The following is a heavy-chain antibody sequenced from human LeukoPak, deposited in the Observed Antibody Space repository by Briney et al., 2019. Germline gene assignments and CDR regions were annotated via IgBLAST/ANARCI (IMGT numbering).Heavy chain of an antibody. CDR1: SGSISSYY. CDR2: VYYSGNT. J-gene: IGHJ3*02. Sequence: SETLSLTCTVSSGSISSYYWSWIRQPPGKGLEWIGYVYYSGNTNYNPSLKSRVTISVDTSKNQFSLKLSSVTAADTAVYFCARGPYSYDSSGAFDIWGQGTMVTVSS. V-gene: IGHV4-59*08. D-gene: IGHD3-22*01. CDR3: ARGPYSYDSSGAFDI.